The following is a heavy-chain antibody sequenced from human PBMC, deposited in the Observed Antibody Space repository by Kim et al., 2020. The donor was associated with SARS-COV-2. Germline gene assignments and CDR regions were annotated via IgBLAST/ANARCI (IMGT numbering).Heavy chain of an antibody. V-gene: IGHV1-69*04. CDR3: ARARSSTYYYYGMDV. J-gene: IGHJ6*02. D-gene: IGHD3-10*01. Sequence: AQKFQGRVTITADKSTSTAYMELSSLRSEDTAVYYCARARSSTYYYYGMDVWGQGTTVTVSS.